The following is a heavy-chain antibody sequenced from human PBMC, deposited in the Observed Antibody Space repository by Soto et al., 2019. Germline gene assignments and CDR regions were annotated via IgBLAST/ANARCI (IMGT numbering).Heavy chain of an antibody. D-gene: IGHD3-22*01. CDR2: ISDSGHTT. CDR3: VKVYSSASEDSFDV. Sequence: HLLESGGDLVQPAGSLTLSCVASGFNFNNFAMAWVRQSPGKGLEWVSLISDSGHTTTYADFVKGRFTLSRDNSRNMVYLRMNSLRGEDTAIYYCVKVYSSASEDSFDVWGRGTVVTVSS. CDR1: GFNFNNFA. V-gene: IGHV3-23*01. J-gene: IGHJ3*01.